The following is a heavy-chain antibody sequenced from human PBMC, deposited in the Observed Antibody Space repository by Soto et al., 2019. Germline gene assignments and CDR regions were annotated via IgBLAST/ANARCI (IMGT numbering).Heavy chain of an antibody. V-gene: IGHV3-NL1*01. CDR2: IKPSGGGT. CDR3: AKDTYSYSSSGYYVFDS. Sequence: GIDCMLKAPRQGLEWMGVIKPSGGGTGYADSVKGRFTFSRDNSKDTVYLQMNSLRAEDMAVYYCAKDTYSYSSSGYYVFDSGGQGTRATVSS. J-gene: IGHJ4*02. CDR1: G. D-gene: IGHD3-22*01.